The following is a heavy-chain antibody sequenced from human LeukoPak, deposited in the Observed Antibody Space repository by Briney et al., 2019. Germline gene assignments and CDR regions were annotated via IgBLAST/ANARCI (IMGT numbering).Heavy chain of an antibody. CDR2: ISAYNGNT. Sequence: ASVKVSCKASGYTFTSYGISWVRQAPGQGLEWMGWISAYNGNTNYAQKLQGRVTMTTDTSTSTAYMELRSLRSDDTAVYYCARATSSTSQGAFDIWGQGTMVTVSS. CDR3: ARATSSTSQGAFDI. V-gene: IGHV1-18*01. J-gene: IGHJ3*02. CDR1: GYTFTSYG. D-gene: IGHD2-2*01.